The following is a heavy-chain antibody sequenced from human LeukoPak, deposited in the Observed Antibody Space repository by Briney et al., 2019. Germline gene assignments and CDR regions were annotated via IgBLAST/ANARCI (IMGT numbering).Heavy chain of an antibody. CDR1: GCTFSNAW. V-gene: IGHV3-15*01. CDR3: TAATSLSC. D-gene: IGHD1-26*01. Sequence: PGGSLRLSCAASGCTFSNAWMSWVRQAPGKGLEWVGRIKSKTDGGTTDYAAPVKGRFSISRADSKRTLYLQMNSLKTQDTAVYYCTAATSLSCWGERTLVTVYS. J-gene: IGHJ6*01. CDR2: IKSKTDGGTT.